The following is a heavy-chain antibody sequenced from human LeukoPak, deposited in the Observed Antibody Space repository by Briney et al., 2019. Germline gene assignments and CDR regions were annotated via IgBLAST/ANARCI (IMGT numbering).Heavy chain of an antibody. D-gene: IGHD4-17*01. CDR3: ARDGDDSGNFDY. Sequence: PSETLSLTCTVSGGSISSYYWSWIRQPPGKGLEWIGYIYHSGSTYYNPSLKSRVTISVDRSKNQFSLKLSSVTAADTAVYYCARDGDDSGNFDYWGQGTLVTVSS. CDR1: GGSISSYY. V-gene: IGHV4-59*12. CDR2: IYHSGST. J-gene: IGHJ4*02.